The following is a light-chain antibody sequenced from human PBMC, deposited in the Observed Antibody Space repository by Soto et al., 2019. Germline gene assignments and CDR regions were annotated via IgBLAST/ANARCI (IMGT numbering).Light chain of an antibody. V-gene: IGKV3-15*01. Sequence: EIVMTQSPATLSVSPGERAILSCRASQSVSINLAWYQQKPDQAPRLLIYGASTRATGIPARFSGSGSGTEFTLTISSLQSEDFAVYYCQQYSNWPPLTFGGGTNVEIK. J-gene: IGKJ4*01. CDR3: QQYSNWPPLT. CDR2: GAS. CDR1: QSVSIN.